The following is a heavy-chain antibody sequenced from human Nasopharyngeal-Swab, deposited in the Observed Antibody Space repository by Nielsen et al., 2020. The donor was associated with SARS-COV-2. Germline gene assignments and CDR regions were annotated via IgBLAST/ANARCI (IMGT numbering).Heavy chain of an antibody. V-gene: IGHV4-34*01. Sequence: RQAPGKGLEWIGEINHSGSINYNPSLKSRVTISVDTSKNQFSLKLSSVTAADTAVYYCARAGDIRYYYYGIDVWGQGTTVTVSS. D-gene: IGHD2-21*01. CDR3: ARAGDIRYYYYGIDV. CDR2: INHSGSI. J-gene: IGHJ6*02.